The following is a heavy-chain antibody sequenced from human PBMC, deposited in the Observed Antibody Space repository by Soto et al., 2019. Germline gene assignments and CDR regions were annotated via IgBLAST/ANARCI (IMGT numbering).Heavy chain of an antibody. D-gene: IGHD2-15*01. CDR1: GFPFSNYA. CDR2: ISYDGNNK. Sequence: QVQLVESGGGVVQPGRSLRLSCAASGFPFSNYAMYWVRQAPGTGLEGEAVISYDGNNKYYADSVKGRFTISRDNSKNQLYLKMNCLRAEDTAVYYCARAGCDGGTCYTLVGLRYGMDVWGQGTTVTVSS. J-gene: IGHJ6*02. V-gene: IGHV3-30-3*01. CDR3: ARAGCDGGTCYTLVGLRYGMDV.